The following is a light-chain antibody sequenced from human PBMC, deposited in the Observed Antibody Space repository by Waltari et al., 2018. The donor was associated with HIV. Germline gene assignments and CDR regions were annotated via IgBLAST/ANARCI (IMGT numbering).Light chain of an antibody. V-gene: IGKV1-39*01. Sequence: DIQMTQTPSSLSASVGDSVTITCRASQTIDKYLIWYQQKPGNAPKILIYAASTLQSGVPSRFSGSGSGTDFTLTSTSLQPEDFATYYCQHSYNVLPLTFGGGTKVELK. CDR3: QHSYNVLPLT. CDR1: QTIDKY. CDR2: AAS. J-gene: IGKJ4*01.